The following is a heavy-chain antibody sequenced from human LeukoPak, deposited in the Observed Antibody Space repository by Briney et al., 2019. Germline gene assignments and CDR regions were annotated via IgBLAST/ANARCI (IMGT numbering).Heavy chain of an antibody. J-gene: IGHJ4*02. CDR2: ISYDGSNK. Sequence: GGSLRLSCEASGFTFSSYGMHWVRQAPGKGLEWVAVISYDGSNKYYADSVKGRFTISRDNSKNTLYLQMNSLRAEDTAVYYCAKVPPAAMGYFDYWGQGTLVTVSS. CDR3: AKVPPAAMGYFDY. D-gene: IGHD2-2*01. V-gene: IGHV3-30*18. CDR1: GFTFSSYG.